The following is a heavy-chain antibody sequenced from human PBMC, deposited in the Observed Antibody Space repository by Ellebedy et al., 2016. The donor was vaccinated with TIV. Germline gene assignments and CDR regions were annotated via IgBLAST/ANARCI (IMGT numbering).Heavy chain of an antibody. Sequence: ASVKVSCKASGVTFSSYALSWVRQAPGQGLEWMGRIIPFLGITNYAQKLQGRVTITADISTTTAYMEVSSLRSEDTAVYYCATVDPGPDYYYYYGMDVWGQGTTVTVSS. CDR3: ATVDPGPDYYYYYGMDV. CDR1: GVTFSSYA. J-gene: IGHJ6*02. CDR2: IIPFLGIT. V-gene: IGHV1-69*04.